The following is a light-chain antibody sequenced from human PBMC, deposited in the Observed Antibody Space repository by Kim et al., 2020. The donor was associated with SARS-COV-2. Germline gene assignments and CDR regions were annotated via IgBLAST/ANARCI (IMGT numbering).Light chain of an antibody. CDR3: QQYSHWPPYT. J-gene: IGKJ2*01. V-gene: IGKV3-15*01. CDR2: GAS. Sequence: EIVMTQSPATLSVSPGERVTLSCRASQTVDSNLAWYHQKPGQAPRLLIYGASTRATDIPARFSGSGSGTEFTLIISSLQSEDFAVYYCQQYSHWPPYTFGPGTKLEI. CDR1: QTVDSN.